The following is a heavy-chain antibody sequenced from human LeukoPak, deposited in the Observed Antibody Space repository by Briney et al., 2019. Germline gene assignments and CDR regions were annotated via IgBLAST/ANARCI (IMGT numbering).Heavy chain of an antibody. Sequence: SETLSLTCAVSGGSISSGGYSWSWIRQPPGKGLEWIGYIYHSGSTYYNPSLKSRVTISVDRSKNQFSLKLSSVTAADTAVYYCARGYYDILTGSSPYFDYWGQGTLVTVSS. CDR2: IYHSGST. CDR1: GGSISSGGYS. J-gene: IGHJ4*02. V-gene: IGHV4-30-2*01. D-gene: IGHD3-9*01. CDR3: ARGYYDILTGSSPYFDY.